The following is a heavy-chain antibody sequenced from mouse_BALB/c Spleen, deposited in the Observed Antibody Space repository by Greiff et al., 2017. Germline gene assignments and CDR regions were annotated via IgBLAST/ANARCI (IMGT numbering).Heavy chain of an antibody. V-gene: IGHV5-9-3*01. CDR3: ARHEASFYFDY. CDR1: GFTFSSYA. J-gene: IGHJ2*01. D-gene: IGHD6-1*01. Sequence: EVMLVESGGGLVKPGGSLKLSCAASGFTFSSYAMSWVRQTPEKRLEWVATISSGGSYTYYPDSVKGRFTISRDNAKNTLYLQMSSLRSEDTAMYYCARHEASFYFDYWGQGTTLTVSS. CDR2: ISSGGSYT.